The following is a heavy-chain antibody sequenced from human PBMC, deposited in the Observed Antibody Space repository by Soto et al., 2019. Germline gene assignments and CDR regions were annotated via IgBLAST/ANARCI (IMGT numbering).Heavy chain of an antibody. V-gene: IGHV5-10-1*01. Sequence: PGESLKISCKGSGYSFTSYWISWVRQMPGKGLEWMGRIDPSDSYTNYSPSFQGHVTISADKSISTAYLQWSSLKASDTAMYYCARNIPTLLYYGMDVWGQGNTVTVSS. D-gene: IGHD2-15*01. J-gene: IGHJ6*02. CDR1: GYSFTSYW. CDR2: IDPSDSYT. CDR3: ARNIPTLLYYGMDV.